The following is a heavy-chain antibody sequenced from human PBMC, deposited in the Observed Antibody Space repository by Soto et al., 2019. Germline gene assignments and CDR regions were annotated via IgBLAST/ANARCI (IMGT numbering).Heavy chain of an antibody. CDR3: ARGGYCTNGVFYRVRNYYYNG. CDR2: INSDGSST. V-gene: IGHV3-74*01. Sequence: GESFRLSCAASGFTFSSYWMHWVRQAPGKGLVWVSRINSDGSSTSYADSVKGRFTISRDNAKNTLYLQMNSLRAEDTAVYYCARGGYCTNGVFYRVRNYYYNG. D-gene: IGHD2-8*01. CDR1: GFTFSSYW. J-gene: IGHJ6*01.